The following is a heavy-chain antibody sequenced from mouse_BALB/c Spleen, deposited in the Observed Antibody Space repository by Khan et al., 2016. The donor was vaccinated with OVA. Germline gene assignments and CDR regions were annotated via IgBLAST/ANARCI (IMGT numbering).Heavy chain of an antibody. J-gene: IGHJ3*01. CDR2: ISGTGIYT. V-gene: IGHV5-9*02. CDR3: ARPSYYGNPWFTY. CDR1: GFAFSSYD. Sequence: DVMLVESGGGLVKPGGSLKLSCAPSGFAFSSYDMSWVRQTPEKRLEWVATISGTGIYTYYPDSVKGRFPISRDNARNTLYLQMSSLRSEDTALYYCARPSYYGNPWFTYWGQGTLVTVSA. D-gene: IGHD2-10*01.